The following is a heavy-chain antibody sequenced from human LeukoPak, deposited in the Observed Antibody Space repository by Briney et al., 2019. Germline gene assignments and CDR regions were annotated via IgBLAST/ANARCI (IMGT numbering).Heavy chain of an antibody. CDR2: TSRSGSTI. V-gene: IGHV3-48*03. J-gene: IGHJ4*02. Sequence: GGSLRLSCAASGFTFSSYEMNWVRQAPGKGLEWVSYTSRSGSTIYYADSVKGRFTISRDNAKNSLYLQMNSLRAEDTAVYYCAREGGYSYGAPDYWGQGTLVTVSS. D-gene: IGHD5-18*01. CDR3: AREGGYSYGAPDY. CDR1: GFTFSSYE.